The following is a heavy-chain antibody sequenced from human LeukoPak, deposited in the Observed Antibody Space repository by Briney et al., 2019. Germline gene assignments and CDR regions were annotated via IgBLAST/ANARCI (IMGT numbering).Heavy chain of an antibody. J-gene: IGHJ5*02. CDR1: GGSISSGSYY. Sequence: SETLSLTCTVSGGSISSGSYYWSWIRQPAGKGLEWIGRIYTSGSTNYNPSLKSRVTISVDTSKNQFSLKLSSVTAADTAVYYCASRVPDYYDSSAPGGWFDPWGQGTLVTVSS. CDR2: IYTSGST. CDR3: ASRVPDYYDSSAPGGWFDP. D-gene: IGHD3-22*01. V-gene: IGHV4-61*02.